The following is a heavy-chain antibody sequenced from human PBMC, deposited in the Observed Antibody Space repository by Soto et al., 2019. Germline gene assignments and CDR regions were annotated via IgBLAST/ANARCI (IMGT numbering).Heavy chain of an antibody. CDR2: INPNSGDT. D-gene: IGHD6-13*01. J-gene: IGHJ3*02. CDR1: GYTFTGYY. Sequence: QVQLVQSGAELKKPGASVKVSCKTSGYTFTGYYMEWVRQAPGQGLEWMGWINPNSGDTNYAQKFQGRVTLTRDTSSSTAYLELSSLRSDDTAVYYFARDSRITAAVDAFDIWGQGTMVSVSS. CDR3: ARDSRITAAVDAFDI. V-gene: IGHV1-2*02.